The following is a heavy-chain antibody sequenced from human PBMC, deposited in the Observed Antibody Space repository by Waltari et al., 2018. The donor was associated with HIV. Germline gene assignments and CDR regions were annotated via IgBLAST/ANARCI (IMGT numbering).Heavy chain of an antibody. Sequence: EAQLVESGGGLVQPGRSLTLSCTASGFTFGDYAMSWVRQAPGEGLGWIGFIRSKAYGGTTEYAASVKGRFIISRDDSKGIAFLQMNSLIIEDTAVYYCADQTNFHYWGQGTLVTVSS. CDR2: IRSKAYGGTT. CDR1: GFTFGDYA. V-gene: IGHV3-49*04. CDR3: ADQTNFHY. J-gene: IGHJ4*02. D-gene: IGHD2-2*01.